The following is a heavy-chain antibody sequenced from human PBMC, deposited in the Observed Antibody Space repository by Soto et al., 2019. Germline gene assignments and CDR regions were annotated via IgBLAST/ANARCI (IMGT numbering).Heavy chain of an antibody. CDR3: AKALVFYSSSYVPFDY. D-gene: IGHD6-13*01. Sequence: EVQLLESGGGLVQPGGSLRLSCAASGFTFSSYAMSWVRQAPGTELEWVSAISGSGGSTYYADSVKGRFTISRDNSQNRLHLQMNSLRAEDTAVYYCAKALVFYSSSYVPFDYWGKGTLVTVSS. J-gene: IGHJ4*02. CDR2: ISGSGGST. CDR1: GFTFSSYA. V-gene: IGHV3-23*01.